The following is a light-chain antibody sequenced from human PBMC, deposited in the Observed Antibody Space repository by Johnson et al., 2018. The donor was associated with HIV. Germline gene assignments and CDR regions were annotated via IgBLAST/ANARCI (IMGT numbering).Light chain of an antibody. CDR1: SSNIGNNY. CDR2: DNN. V-gene: IGLV1-51*01. J-gene: IGLJ1*01. Sequence: QSVLTQPPSVSAAPGQKVTISCSGSSSNIGNNYVSWYQQLPGTAPKLLIYDNNKRPSGITDRFSGSKSGTSATLGITGPQTGDEADYYCGTWDSSLSTGYVFGSGTKVTVL. CDR3: GTWDSSLSTGYV.